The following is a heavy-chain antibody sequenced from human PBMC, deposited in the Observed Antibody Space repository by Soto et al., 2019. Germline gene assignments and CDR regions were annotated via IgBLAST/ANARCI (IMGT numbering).Heavy chain of an antibody. V-gene: IGHV4-34*01. CDR2: INHSGST. J-gene: IGHJ5*02. CDR3: ARLAMAVAGHRWFDP. D-gene: IGHD6-13*01. CDR1: GGSFSGYY. Sequence: PSETLSLTCAVYGGSFSGYYWTWIRQPPGKGLEWIGEINHSGSTNYNPSLKSRVTISVDTSRDQFSLELRSVTAADTAMFYCARLAMAVAGHRWFDPWGQGILVTVSS.